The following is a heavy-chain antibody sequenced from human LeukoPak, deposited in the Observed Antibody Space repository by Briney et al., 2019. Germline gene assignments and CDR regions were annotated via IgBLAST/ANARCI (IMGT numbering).Heavy chain of an antibody. Sequence: SETLSLTCTVSGGSISSSSYYWGWIRQPPGKGLEWIGSIYYSGSTYYNPSLKSRVTISVDTSKNQFSLKLSSVTAADTAVYYCARPGYSSSWVSNYYYMDVWGKGTTVTVSS. D-gene: IGHD6-13*01. J-gene: IGHJ6*03. CDR2: IYYSGST. V-gene: IGHV4-39*01. CDR3: ARPGYSSSWVSNYYYMDV. CDR1: GGSISSSSYY.